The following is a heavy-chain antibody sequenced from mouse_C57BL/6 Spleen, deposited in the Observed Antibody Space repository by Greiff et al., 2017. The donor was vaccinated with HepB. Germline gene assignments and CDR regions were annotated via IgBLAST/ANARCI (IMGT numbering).Heavy chain of an antibody. V-gene: IGHV2-9-1*01. CDR3: ARDDYDWFAY. J-gene: IGHJ3*01. CDR2: IWTGGGT. Sequence: VKVEESGPGLVAPSQSLSITCTVSGFSLTSYAISWVRQPPGKGLEWLGVIWTGGGTNYNSALKSRLSISKDNSTSQVFLKMNSLQTDDTARYYCARDDYDWFAYWGQGTLVTVSA. D-gene: IGHD2-4*01. CDR1: GFSLTSYA.